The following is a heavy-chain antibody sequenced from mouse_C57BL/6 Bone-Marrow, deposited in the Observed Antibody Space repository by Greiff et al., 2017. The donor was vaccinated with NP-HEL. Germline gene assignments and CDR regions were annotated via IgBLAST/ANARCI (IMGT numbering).Heavy chain of an antibody. V-gene: IGHV1-50*01. Sequence: QVQLQQPGAELVKPGASVKLSCKASGYTFTSYWMQWVKQRPGQGLEWIGEIDPSDSYTNYNQKFKGKATLTVDTSSSTAYMQLSSLTSEDSAVYYCARWLLLFDYWGQGTTLTVFS. CDR2: IDPSDSYT. J-gene: IGHJ2*01. CDR3: ARWLLLFDY. D-gene: IGHD2-3*01. CDR1: GYTFTSYW.